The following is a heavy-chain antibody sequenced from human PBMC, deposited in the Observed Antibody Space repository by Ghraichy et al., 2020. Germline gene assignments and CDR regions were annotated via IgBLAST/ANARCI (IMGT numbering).Heavy chain of an antibody. D-gene: IGHD6-19*01. CDR3: ARDLGGGWYFDY. Sequence: GGSLRLSCAASGFIFSGYWMSWVRQAPGKGLEWVSDIKTGGSEKYYVDSVKGRFTISRDNAKNSLYLQMNSLRAEDTAVYYCARDLGGGWYFDYWGQGALVTVSS. CDR1: GFIFSGYW. V-gene: IGHV3-7*01. J-gene: IGHJ4*02. CDR2: IKTGGSEK.